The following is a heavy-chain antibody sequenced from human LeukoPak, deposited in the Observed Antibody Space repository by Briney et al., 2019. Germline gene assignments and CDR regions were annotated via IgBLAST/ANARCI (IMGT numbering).Heavy chain of an antibody. CDR2: ISYDGSNK. CDR1: GFTFSSYG. D-gene: IGHD6-19*01. V-gene: IGHV3-30*03. Sequence: GGSLRLSCAASGFTFSSYGMPWVRQAPGKGLEWVAVISYDGSNKYYADSVKGRFTISRDNSKNTLYLQMNSLRAEDTAVYYCARGGAVAGPFDYWGQGTLVTVSS. CDR3: ARGGAVAGPFDY. J-gene: IGHJ4*02.